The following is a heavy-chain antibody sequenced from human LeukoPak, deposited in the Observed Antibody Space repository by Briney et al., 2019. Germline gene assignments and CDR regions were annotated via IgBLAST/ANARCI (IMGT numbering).Heavy chain of an antibody. Sequence: GGSLRLSCAASGFTFSGVWMTWVRQAPGKGVEWVSSISQDETDKHHVDSVMRRFTISRDNAKNSLYLQMNGLRADDTAVYYCARDRARVFDNWGQGTLVTVSS. CDR2: ISQDETDK. J-gene: IGHJ5*02. V-gene: IGHV3-7*05. D-gene: IGHD3-10*01. CDR1: GFTFSGVW. CDR3: ARDRARVFDN.